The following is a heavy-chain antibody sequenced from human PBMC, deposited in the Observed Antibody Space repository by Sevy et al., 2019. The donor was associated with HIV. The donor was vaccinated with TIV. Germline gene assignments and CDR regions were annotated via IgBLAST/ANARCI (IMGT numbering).Heavy chain of an antibody. J-gene: IGHJ3*02. CDR1: GYTFTGYY. CDR3: ARIAVAGRLDAFDI. D-gene: IGHD6-19*01. V-gene: IGHV1-2*02. CDR2: INPNSGGT. Sequence: ASVKVSCKASGYTFTGYYMHWVRQAPGQGLEWMGWINPNSGGTNYVQKFQGRVTMTRDTSISTAYMELSRLRSDDTAVYYCARIAVAGRLDAFDIWGQGTMVTVSS.